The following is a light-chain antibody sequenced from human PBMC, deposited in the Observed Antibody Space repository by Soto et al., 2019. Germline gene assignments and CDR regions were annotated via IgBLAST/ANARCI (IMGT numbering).Light chain of an antibody. CDR1: QSVSSN. V-gene: IGKV3-15*01. Sequence: EIVMTQSPATLSVPLGERATLSCRASQSVSSNLAWYQQKPGQAPRLLIYGASTRATGIPARFSGSGSGTESTLTTSSLPSEDFAVYYCQQYNDWPTFGQGTKVDIK. J-gene: IGKJ1*01. CDR2: GAS. CDR3: QQYNDWPT.